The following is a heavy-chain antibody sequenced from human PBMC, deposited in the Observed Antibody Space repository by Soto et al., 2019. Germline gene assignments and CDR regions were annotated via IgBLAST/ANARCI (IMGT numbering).Heavy chain of an antibody. CDR3: SRIGPGAATGWFFDY. J-gene: IGHJ4*02. Sequence: LRLSCATSGFDFGDYALAWVRQGPGRGLEWVAFIRAKPAGGTAEYAASVKDRFTLSRDGSESIAYLQMNSLKVEDTGMYYCSRIGPGAATGWFFDYWGQGTPVTVSS. CDR2: IRAKPAGGTA. V-gene: IGHV3-49*04. CDR1: GFDFGDYA. D-gene: IGHD1-26*01.